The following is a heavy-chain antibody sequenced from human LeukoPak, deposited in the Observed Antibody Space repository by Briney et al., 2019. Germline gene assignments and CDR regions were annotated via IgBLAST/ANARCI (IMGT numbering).Heavy chain of an antibody. Sequence: GGSLRLSCAASGFTFSSYAMSWVRQAPGKGLEWVSAISGSGGSTYYADSVKGRFTISRDNSKNTLYLQMNSLRAEDTAVYYCAKSPSWVRGATFRDWCFDYWGQGTLVTVSS. D-gene: IGHD3-10*01. CDR3: AKSPSWVRGATFRDWCFDY. CDR1: GFTFSSYA. V-gene: IGHV3-23*01. CDR2: ISGSGGST. J-gene: IGHJ4*02.